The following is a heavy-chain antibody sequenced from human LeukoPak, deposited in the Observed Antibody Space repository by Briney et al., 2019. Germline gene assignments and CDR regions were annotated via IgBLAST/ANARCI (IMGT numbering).Heavy chain of an antibody. D-gene: IGHD3-22*01. V-gene: IGHV4-34*01. Sequence: SETLSLTCAVYGGSFSGYYWSWIRQPPGKGLEWIGEINHSGSTNYNPSLKSRVTISVDTPKNQFSLKLSSVTAADTAVYYCARGRGIVVLWGQGTLVTVSS. J-gene: IGHJ4*02. CDR1: GGSFSGYY. CDR2: INHSGST. CDR3: ARGRGIVVL.